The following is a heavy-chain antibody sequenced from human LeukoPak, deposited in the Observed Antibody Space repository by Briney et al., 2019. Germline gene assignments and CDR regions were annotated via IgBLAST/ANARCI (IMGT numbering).Heavy chain of an antibody. Sequence: GGSLRLSCAASGFTFSNYGMHWVRQAPGKGLEWVAVIWYDGSNKYYADSVNGRFTISRDNSKNTLYLQMNRLRAEDTAVYYCAGGEYDFWSGYYLGGLYWGQGTLVTVSS. CDR3: AGGEYDFWSGYYLGGLY. J-gene: IGHJ4*02. CDR2: IWYDGSNK. D-gene: IGHD3-3*01. CDR1: GFTFSNYG. V-gene: IGHV3-33*01.